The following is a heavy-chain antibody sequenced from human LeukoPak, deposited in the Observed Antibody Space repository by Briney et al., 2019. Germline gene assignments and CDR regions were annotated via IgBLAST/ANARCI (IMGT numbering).Heavy chain of an antibody. CDR1: GYTFTSYD. Sequence: VASVKVSCKASGYTFTSYDINWVRQATGQGLEWMGWMNPNNGNTGYAQKFQGRVTMIRNTSIRTAYIELSSLRSEDTAVYYCARAAPGYCSSTSCYNLYDFWSGYMGYYYYYGMDVWGQGTTVTVSS. CDR3: ARAAPGYCSSTSCYNLYDFWSGYMGYYYYYGMDV. CDR2: MNPNNGNT. V-gene: IGHV1-8*01. J-gene: IGHJ6*02. D-gene: IGHD2-2*02.